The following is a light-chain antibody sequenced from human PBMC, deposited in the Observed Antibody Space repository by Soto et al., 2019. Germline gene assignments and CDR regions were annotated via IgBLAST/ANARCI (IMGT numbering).Light chain of an antibody. CDR3: QQYNNWPPGT. CDR1: QNISRS. J-gene: IGKJ1*01. Sequence: EIGMTQSPVTLSVSPGERATLSCRASQNISRSLAWYQQKPGQGPSLLIYGTSTRAGGVPARFSGGGSGTEFTLTISSLQSEDFAVYYCQQYNNWPPGTFGQGTKV. V-gene: IGKV3-15*01. CDR2: GTS.